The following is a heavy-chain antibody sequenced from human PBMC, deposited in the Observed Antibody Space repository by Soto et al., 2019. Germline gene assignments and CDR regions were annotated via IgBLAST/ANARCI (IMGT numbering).Heavy chain of an antibody. CDR1: GGTFSSYT. CDR3: ARGGSSGWSFDY. J-gene: IGHJ4*02. V-gene: IGHV1-69*02. Sequence: QVQLVQSGAEVKKPGSSVKVSCTASGGTFSSYTISWVRQAPGQGLEWMGRIIPILGIANYAQKFQGRVTITADKSTSTAYMELSSLRSEDTAVYYCARGGSSGWSFDYWGQGTLVTVSS. D-gene: IGHD6-19*01. CDR2: IIPILGIA.